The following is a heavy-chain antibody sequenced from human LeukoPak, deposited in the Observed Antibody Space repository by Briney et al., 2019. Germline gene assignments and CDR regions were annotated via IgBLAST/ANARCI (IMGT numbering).Heavy chain of an antibody. CDR1: GVTFSSYS. J-gene: IGHJ6*02. Sequence: RSLRLSYAASGVTFSSYSMNWVRQAPGKGLEWVSSISSSSSYIYYADSVKGRFTISRDNAKNSLYLQMNSPRAEDTAVSYCARERDYYGMDVWGQGTTVTVSS. CDR3: ARERDYYGMDV. CDR2: ISSSSSYI. V-gene: IGHV3-21*01.